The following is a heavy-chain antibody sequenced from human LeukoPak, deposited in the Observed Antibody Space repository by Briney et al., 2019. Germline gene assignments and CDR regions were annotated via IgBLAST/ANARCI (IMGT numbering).Heavy chain of an antibody. CDR1: GGSFSGYY. Sequence: SETLSLTCAVYGGSFSGYYWSWIRQPPGKGLEWIGEINQSGSTNYNPSLKSRVTISVDTSKNQFSLELSSVPDADTAVYYCARDPDYCSGGSCYSGSVYYYGMDVWGQGTTVTVSS. V-gene: IGHV4-34*01. D-gene: IGHD2-15*01. CDR2: INQSGST. J-gene: IGHJ6*02. CDR3: ARDPDYCSGGSCYSGSVYYYGMDV.